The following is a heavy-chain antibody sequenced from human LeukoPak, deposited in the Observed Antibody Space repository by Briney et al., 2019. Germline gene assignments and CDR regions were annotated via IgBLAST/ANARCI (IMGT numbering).Heavy chain of an antibody. D-gene: IGHD3-10*01. V-gene: IGHV1-3*01. CDR3: ARVYGSGSYDYYYGMDV. CDR1: GYTFTSYA. CDR2: INAGNGNT. Sequence: GASVKVSCKASGYTFTSYAMHWVRQAPGQRLEWMGSINAGNGNTKYSQKFQGRVTITRDTSASTAYMELSSLRSEDTAVYYCARVYGSGSYDYYYGMDVWGKGTTVTVSS. J-gene: IGHJ6*04.